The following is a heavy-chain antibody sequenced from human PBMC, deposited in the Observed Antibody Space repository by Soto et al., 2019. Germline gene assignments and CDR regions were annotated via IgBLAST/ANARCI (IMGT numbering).Heavy chain of an antibody. V-gene: IGHV3-15*07. CDR2: IKRKTDGGTT. CDR1: SVSNAW. D-gene: IGHD3-22*01. J-gene: IGHJ4*01. Sequence: SVSNAWMNWVRQAPGKGLEWVGRIKRKTDGGTTDYAAHVKGRYTISRDDSKNTLYLQMNSLKTEDTAVYYCTTDTYYYDSSGFDYWGHGTLVTVSS. CDR3: TTDTYYYDSSGFDY.